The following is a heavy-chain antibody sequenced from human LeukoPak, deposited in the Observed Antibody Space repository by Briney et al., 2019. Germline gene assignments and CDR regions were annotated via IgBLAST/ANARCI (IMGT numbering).Heavy chain of an antibody. CDR1: GYTFTSYD. CDR2: MNPNSGNT. Sequence: ASVKVSCKASGYTFTSYDINRVRQATGQGLEWMGWMNPNSGNTGYAQKFQGRVTITRNTSISTAYMELSSLRSEDTAVYYCARGHYYYYMDVWGKGTTVTVSS. CDR3: ARGHYYYYMDV. J-gene: IGHJ6*03. V-gene: IGHV1-8*03.